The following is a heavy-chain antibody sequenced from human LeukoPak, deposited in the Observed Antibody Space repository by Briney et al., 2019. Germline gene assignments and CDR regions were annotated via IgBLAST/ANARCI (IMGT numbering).Heavy chain of an antibody. J-gene: IGHJ4*02. CDR2: IYYSGST. Sequence: PSETLSLTCSVSGGSISSGDYYWSWIRQPPGKGLEWIGYIYYSGSTYYNPSLKSRVTISVDTSKNQFSLKLSSVTAADTAVYYCARGGGSYFSDYWGQGTLVTVSS. CDR3: ARGGGSYFSDY. V-gene: IGHV4-30-4*01. CDR1: GGSISSGDYY. D-gene: IGHD1-26*01.